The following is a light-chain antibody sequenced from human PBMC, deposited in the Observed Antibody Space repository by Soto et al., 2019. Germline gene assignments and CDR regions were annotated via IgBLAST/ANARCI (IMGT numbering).Light chain of an antibody. CDR2: AAS. V-gene: IGKV1-39*01. CDR3: QQSYRPPST. Sequence: DIQMTQSPSSLSASVGDRVTITCRASQSISSYLNWYQQKPGKAPKLLIYAASSLQSGVPSRFSGSGSGTDFTLTISSLQPEDFATYYWQQSYRPPSTFGQGTKVEIK. J-gene: IGKJ1*01. CDR1: QSISSY.